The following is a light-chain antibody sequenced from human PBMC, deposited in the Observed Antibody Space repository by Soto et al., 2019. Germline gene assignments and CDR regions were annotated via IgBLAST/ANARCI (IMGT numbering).Light chain of an antibody. CDR3: SSYTSSSTL. CDR1: SSDVGGYNY. J-gene: IGLJ1*01. V-gene: IGLV2-14*01. CDR2: AVT. Sequence: VLTQPASVSGSPGQSITISCTGTSSDVGGYNYVSWYQQHPGKAPKLMIYAVTDRPSGVSSRFSGSKSGNTASLTISGLQAEDEADYYCSSYTSSSTLFGTGTKVTVL.